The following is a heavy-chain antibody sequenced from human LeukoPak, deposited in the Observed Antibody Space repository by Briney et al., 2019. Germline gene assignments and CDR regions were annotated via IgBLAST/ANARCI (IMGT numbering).Heavy chain of an antibody. Sequence: ASVTVSCKASGYTFTDYYIHWVRQAPGQGREWMGWINPNTGATNYVQKFQGRVTITRDTSVSAAYMELSRLRSDDTAVYSCARVASSGLDYWGQGTLVTVTS. D-gene: IGHD6-19*01. CDR3: ARVASSGLDY. CDR2: INPNTGAT. V-gene: IGHV1-2*02. CDR1: GYTFTDYY. J-gene: IGHJ4*02.